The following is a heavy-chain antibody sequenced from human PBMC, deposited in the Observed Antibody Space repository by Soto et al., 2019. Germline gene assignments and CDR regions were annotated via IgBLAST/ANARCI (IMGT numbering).Heavy chain of an antibody. Sequence: PGGSLRLSCAASGFTFSSYAMSWVRQAPGQGLEWVSAISGSGGSTYYADSVKGRFTISRDNSKNTLYLQMNSLRAEDTAVYYCAKDGIGYYYDSSGPNWFDPWGQGTLVTVSS. CDR2: ISGSGGST. CDR1: GFTFSSYA. D-gene: IGHD3-22*01. CDR3: AKDGIGYYYDSSGPNWFDP. V-gene: IGHV3-23*01. J-gene: IGHJ5*02.